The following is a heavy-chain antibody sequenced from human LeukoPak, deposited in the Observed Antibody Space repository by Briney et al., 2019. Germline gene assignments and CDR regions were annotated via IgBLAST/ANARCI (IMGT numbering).Heavy chain of an antibody. CDR2: IYYSGST. J-gene: IGHJ4*02. CDR3: ARLNSEYYFDY. V-gene: IGHV4-59*01. Sequence: SETLSLTCTVSGGSISSYYWSWIRQPPGKGLGWIGYIYYSGSTNYNPSLKSRVTISVDTSKNQFSLKLSSVTAADTAVYYCARLNSEYYFDYWGQGTLVTVSS. CDR1: GGSISSYY.